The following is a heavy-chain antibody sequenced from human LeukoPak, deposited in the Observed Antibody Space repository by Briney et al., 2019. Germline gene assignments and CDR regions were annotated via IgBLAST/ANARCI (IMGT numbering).Heavy chain of an antibody. J-gene: IGHJ4*02. V-gene: IGHV3-30*04. CDR2: ISYDGSNK. CDR1: GFTFSSYA. D-gene: IGHD3-16*01. CDR3: ARDLLYGEALDY. Sequence: GGSLRLSCAASGFTFSSYAMHWVRQAPGKGLEWVAVISYDGSNKYYADSVKGRFTISRDNSKNTLYLQMNSLRAEDTAVYYCARDLLYGEALDYWGQGTLVTVSS.